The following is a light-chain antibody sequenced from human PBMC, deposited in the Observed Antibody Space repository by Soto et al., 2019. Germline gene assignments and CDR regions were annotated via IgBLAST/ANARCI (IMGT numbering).Light chain of an antibody. V-gene: IGLV2-8*01. J-gene: IGLJ2*01. Sequence: QSALTQPPSASGSPGQSVTISCTGTGSDVGGYNYVSWYQQHPGKAPKLMIYEVSKRPSGVPDRFSGSKSGNTASLTVSGLLPEDEADYHCSSYAGNNNLVFGGGTKLTVL. CDR1: GSDVGGYNY. CDR2: EVS. CDR3: SSYAGNNNLV.